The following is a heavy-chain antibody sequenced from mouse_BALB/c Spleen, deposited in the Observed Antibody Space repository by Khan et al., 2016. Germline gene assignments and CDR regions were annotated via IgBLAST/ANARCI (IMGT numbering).Heavy chain of an antibody. Sequence: QVRLQQSGAELARPGASVRLSCKASGYTSANYWMQWVKQRPGQGLEWIGSIYPGDGDTRYSQKFKDKAKLIADKSSSTAYMHLRSVYSEDSAVYYCADALIVYWGQGTLVTVSA. V-gene: IGHV1-87*01. CDR1: GYTSANYW. CDR2: IYPGDGDT. J-gene: IGHJ3*01. CDR3: ADALIVY. D-gene: IGHD2-3*01.